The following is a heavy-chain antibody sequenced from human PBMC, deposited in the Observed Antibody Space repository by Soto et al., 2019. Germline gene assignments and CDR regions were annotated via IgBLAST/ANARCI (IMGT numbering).Heavy chain of an antibody. CDR1: GFTFSSYA. Sequence: EVQLLESGGGLVQPGGSLRLSCAASGFTFSSYAMSWVRQAPGKGLEWVSAISGSGGSTYYADSVKGRFTISRDNSKNTLYLQMNSLRAEDTAVYYCANSRMIYGPQGRVFDYWGQGTLVTVSS. J-gene: IGHJ4*02. D-gene: IGHD3-16*01. V-gene: IGHV3-23*01. CDR2: ISGSGGST. CDR3: ANSRMIYGPQGRVFDY.